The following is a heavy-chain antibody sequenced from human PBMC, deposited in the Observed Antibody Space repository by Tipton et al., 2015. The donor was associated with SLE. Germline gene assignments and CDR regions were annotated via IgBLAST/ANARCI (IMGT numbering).Heavy chain of an antibody. CDR3: ARAGPLGQQLVGDYFDY. D-gene: IGHD6-13*01. CDR2: INHSGST. Sequence: TLSLTCAVYGGSFSGYYWSWIRQPPGKGLEWIGEINHSGSTNYNPSLKSRVTISVDTSKNQFSLKLSSVTAADTAVYYCARAGPLGQQLVGDYFDYWGQGTLVTVSS. CDR1: GGSFSGYY. J-gene: IGHJ4*02. V-gene: IGHV4-34*01.